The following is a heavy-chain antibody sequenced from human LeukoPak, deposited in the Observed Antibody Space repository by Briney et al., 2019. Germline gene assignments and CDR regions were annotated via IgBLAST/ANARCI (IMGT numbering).Heavy chain of an antibody. Sequence: AGGSLRLSCAAYGFTFSSYSMNWVRQAPGKGLEWVSSISSSSGSIYYADSVKGRFTVSRDNAKNSLYLQINNLRDDDTAVYYCVRDSLLWFGEIDYWGQGTLVSVSS. CDR3: VRDSLLWFGEIDY. J-gene: IGHJ4*02. CDR1: GFTFSSYS. CDR2: ISSSSGSI. D-gene: IGHD3-10*01. V-gene: IGHV3-21*01.